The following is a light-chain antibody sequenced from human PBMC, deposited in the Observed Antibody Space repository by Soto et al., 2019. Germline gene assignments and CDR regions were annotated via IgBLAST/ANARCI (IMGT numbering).Light chain of an antibody. V-gene: IGLV2-23*01. Sequence: QSVLTQPASASGSPGQSITISCTGTSSDVGSYNLVSWYQQHPGKAPKLMIYEGSKRPSGVSNRFSGSKSGNTASLTISGLQAEDEADYYCCSYAGSSTYYVFGTGTKVTVL. CDR3: CSYAGSSTYYV. CDR1: SSDVGSYNL. J-gene: IGLJ1*01. CDR2: EGS.